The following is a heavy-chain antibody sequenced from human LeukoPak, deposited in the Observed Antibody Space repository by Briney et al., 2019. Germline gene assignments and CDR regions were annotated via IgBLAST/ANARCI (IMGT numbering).Heavy chain of an antibody. CDR1: GDSISRAFYY. D-gene: IGHD4-23*01. Sequence: PSEPLSLTCTLSGDSISRAFYYWSWIRQHPGKGLEWIGYIYHSGTTYYNPSLKTPVTMSLDTSRNQFSLKVYSVTAADTAVYYWARNPGGVVTPGWAYDIWGQGTMVTVSS. V-gene: IGHV4-31*01. CDR3: ARNPGGVVTPGWAYDI. J-gene: IGHJ3*02. CDR2: IYHSGTT.